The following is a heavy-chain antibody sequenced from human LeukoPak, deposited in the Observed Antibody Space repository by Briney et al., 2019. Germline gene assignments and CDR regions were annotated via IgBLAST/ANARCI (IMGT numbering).Heavy chain of an antibody. Sequence: GMSLRLSCAASGFTFNVYGIHWVRQAPGKGLKWVAVIWNDGSNKYYADSVKGRFTISRDNSKDTLYLQMNSLRVEDTAVYYCARAVGPFDYWGQGTLVTVSS. CDR3: ARAVGPFDY. CDR2: IWNDGSNK. D-gene: IGHD3-16*01. J-gene: IGHJ4*02. CDR1: GFTFNVYG. V-gene: IGHV3-33*01.